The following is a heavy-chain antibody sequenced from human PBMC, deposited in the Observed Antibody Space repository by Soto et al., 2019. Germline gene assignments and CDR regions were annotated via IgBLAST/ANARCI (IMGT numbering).Heavy chain of an antibody. J-gene: IGHJ4*02. D-gene: IGHD6-13*01. CDR3: AIMGGYSSSWYVGY. CDR2: ISYDGSNK. Sequence: QVQLVESGGGVVQPGRSLRLSCAASGFTFSSYGMHWVRQAPGKGLEWVAVISYDGSNKYYADSVKGRFTISRDNSKNTLYLKMNSLRAEDTAVYYCAIMGGYSSSWYVGYWGQGTLVTVAS. V-gene: IGHV3-30*03. CDR1: GFTFSSYG.